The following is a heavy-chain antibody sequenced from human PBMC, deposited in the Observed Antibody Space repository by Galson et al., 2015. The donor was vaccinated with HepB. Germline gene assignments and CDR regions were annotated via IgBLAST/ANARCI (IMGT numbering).Heavy chain of an antibody. Sequence: SLRLSCAASGFTFSSYAMHWVRQAPGKGLEWVAVISYDGSNKYYADSVKGRFTISRDNSKNTLYLQMNSLRAEDTAVYYCARELAPGSPGGYYYYGMDVWGQGTTVTVSS. V-gene: IGHV3-30-3*01. D-gene: IGHD1-14*01. CDR2: ISYDGSNK. CDR1: GFTFSSYA. J-gene: IGHJ6*02. CDR3: ARELAPGSPGGYYYYGMDV.